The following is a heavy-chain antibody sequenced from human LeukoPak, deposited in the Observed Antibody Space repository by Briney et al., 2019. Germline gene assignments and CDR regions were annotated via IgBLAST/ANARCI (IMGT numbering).Heavy chain of an antibody. J-gene: IGHJ6*03. CDR3: VRESGEIGRSMDV. D-gene: IGHD2-15*01. V-gene: IGHV4-4*07. Sequence: PSETLSLICFISGGSISSYFWSWVRQPAGKGLEWIGRTYISGTTNYNTSLMSRVTLSLDTSKNQFSLKLTSVTAADTAVYYCVRESGEIGRSMDVWGKGTPVTVSS. CDR2: TYISGTT. CDR1: GGSISSYF.